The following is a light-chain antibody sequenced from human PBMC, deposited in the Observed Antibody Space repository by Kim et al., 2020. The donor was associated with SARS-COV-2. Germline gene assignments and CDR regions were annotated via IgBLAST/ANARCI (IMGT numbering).Light chain of an antibody. V-gene: IGLV4-69*01. CDR3: QTWGTGIRGV. CDR1: SGHNNYA. Sequence: QLVLTQSPSASASLGASVKLTCTLNSGHNNYAIAWHQQQPDKGPRFLMKLNGDGTHTKGDGIPDRFSGSSAGTERSLIISSLQSEDEGDYYCQTWGTGIRGVFGGGTQLTVL. CDR2: LNGDGTH. J-gene: IGLJ2*01.